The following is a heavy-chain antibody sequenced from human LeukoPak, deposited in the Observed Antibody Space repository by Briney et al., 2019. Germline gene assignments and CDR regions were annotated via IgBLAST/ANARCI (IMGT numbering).Heavy chain of an antibody. CDR3: TTITSAGYLDY. J-gene: IGHJ4*02. CDR2: IKSKTDGGTT. D-gene: IGHD6-13*01. V-gene: IGHV3-15*01. CDR1: GFTFSDGW. Sequence: GGSLRLSCAASGFTFSDGWMNWVRQAPGKGLEWVGRIKSKTDGGTTDYAAPVKGRFTISRDDSKNTLYLQMNSLKTEDTAVYYCTTITSAGYLDYWGQGTLVTVSS.